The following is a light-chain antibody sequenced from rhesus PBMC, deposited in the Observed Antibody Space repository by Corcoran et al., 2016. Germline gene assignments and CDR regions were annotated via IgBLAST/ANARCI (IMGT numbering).Light chain of an antibody. V-gene: IGKV3-42*03. Sequence: EIVLTQSPATLSLSPGERATLSCRASQSVSSSLAWYQQKPEQAPRLLIHGASSRATGIPDRFSGSGSGTDSTLAISSLEPEDFAVYYCQQYSAWPLTFGGGTKVEIK. J-gene: IGKJ4*01. CDR2: GAS. CDR1: QSVSSS. CDR3: QQYSAWPLT.